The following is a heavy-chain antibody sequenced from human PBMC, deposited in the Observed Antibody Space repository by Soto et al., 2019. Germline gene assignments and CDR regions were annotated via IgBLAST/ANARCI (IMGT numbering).Heavy chain of an antibody. D-gene: IGHD2-15*01. CDR1: GFTFSSYA. J-gene: IGHJ4*02. Sequence: PGGSLRLSCAASGFTFSSYAMSWVRQAPGKGLEWVSAVSGSGGTTYYTDSVRGRFTISRDNSRSTLYLQMNSLRAEDTAVYYCSKEVMVAATPGIDYWGQGTLVTVSS. V-gene: IGHV3-23*01. CDR2: VSGSGGTT. CDR3: SKEVMVAATPGIDY.